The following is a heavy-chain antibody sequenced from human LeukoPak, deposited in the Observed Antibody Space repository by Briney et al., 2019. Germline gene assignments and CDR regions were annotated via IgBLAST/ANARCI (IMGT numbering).Heavy chain of an antibody. D-gene: IGHD3-10*01. CDR2: TYYRSKWYF. CDR1: GDSVSSDSVV. J-gene: IGHJ4*02. CDR3: AREIGLRRGVLNPIDY. V-gene: IGHV6-1*01. Sequence: SQTLSLTCAISGDSVSSDSVVWDWIRQSPSRGLEWLGRTYYRSKWYFDYALSVKSRMTINPDTSKNQFSLQLNSMTPEDTAVYYCAREIGLRRGVLNPIDYWGQGTLVTVSS.